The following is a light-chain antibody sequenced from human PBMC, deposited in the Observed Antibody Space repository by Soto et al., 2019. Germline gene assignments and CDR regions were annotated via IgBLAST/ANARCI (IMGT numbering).Light chain of an antibody. V-gene: IGKV3-20*01. Sequence: VLTQSPGTLSLSPGEEATLSCRANQSVNNNYLAWYQQIPGQPPRLLIYGASSRATGIPDRFSGRGSGTDFTLTISRLEPEDFEVYYCQQYATSPRTFGQGTKGDIK. J-gene: IGKJ1*01. CDR2: GAS. CDR3: QQYATSPRT. CDR1: QSVNNNY.